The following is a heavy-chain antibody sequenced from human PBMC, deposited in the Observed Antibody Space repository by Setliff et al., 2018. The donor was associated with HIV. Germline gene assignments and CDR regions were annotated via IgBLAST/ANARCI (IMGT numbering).Heavy chain of an antibody. J-gene: IGHJ3*02. CDR1: GYTLTDFD. V-gene: IGHV1-8*01. Sequence: ASVKVSCKASGYTLTDFDIYWMRQASGQGLEWLGWINPKSGNTAYAQSFQGRVTLTTNIAISTVDMELSSLSSEDTAVYYCTRWIVGSSNIFAFDIWGQGTLVTVSS. CDR2: INPKSGNT. D-gene: IGHD1-26*01. CDR3: TRWIVGSSNIFAFDI.